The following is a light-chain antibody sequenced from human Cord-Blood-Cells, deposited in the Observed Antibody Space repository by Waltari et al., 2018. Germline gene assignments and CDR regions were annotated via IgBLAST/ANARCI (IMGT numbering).Light chain of an antibody. CDR1: SSDVGGYNY. Sequence: QSALTQPASVSGSPGQSITISCTGTSSDVGGYNYVSWYQQHPGKAPHLSIYDVSKPPSGVSNRFSGSKSGNTASLTISGLQAEDEADYYCSSYTSSSTLVFGGGTKLTVL. CDR2: DVS. J-gene: IGLJ2*01. CDR3: SSYTSSSTLV. V-gene: IGLV2-14*01.